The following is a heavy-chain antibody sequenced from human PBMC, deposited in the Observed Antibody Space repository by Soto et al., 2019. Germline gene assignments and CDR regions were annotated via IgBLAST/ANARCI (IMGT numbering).Heavy chain of an antibody. Sequence: QVQLVQSGAEVKKPGSSVKVSCKASGGTFSSYAISWVRQAPGQELEWMGGIIPIFGTANYAQKFQGRVTITADESTSTASMELSSLRSEDTAVYYCARGYCTNGVCYAFDYWGQGTLVTVSS. D-gene: IGHD2-8*01. CDR3: ARGYCTNGVCYAFDY. V-gene: IGHV1-69*12. CDR2: IIPIFGTA. J-gene: IGHJ4*02. CDR1: GGTFSSYA.